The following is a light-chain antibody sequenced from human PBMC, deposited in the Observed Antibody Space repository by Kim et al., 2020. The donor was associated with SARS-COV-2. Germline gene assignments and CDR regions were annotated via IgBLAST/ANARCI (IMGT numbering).Light chain of an antibody. CDR3: CSYAGSSTFG. Sequence: QSVLTQPASVSGSPGQSITISCTGTSSDVGSYNLVSWYQQHPGRAPKLMIYDVSKRPSGVSNRFSGSKSGNTASLTISGLQADDEADYYCCSYAGSSTFGFGTGTKVTVL. CDR2: DVS. CDR1: SSDVGSYNL. J-gene: IGLJ1*01. V-gene: IGLV2-23*02.